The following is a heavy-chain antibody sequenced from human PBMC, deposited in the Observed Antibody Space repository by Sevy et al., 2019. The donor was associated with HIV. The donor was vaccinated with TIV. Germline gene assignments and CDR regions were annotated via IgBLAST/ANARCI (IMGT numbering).Heavy chain of an antibody. J-gene: IGHJ6*02. CDR3: ARAPLYSSSWTLLLYGMDV. Sequence: GGCLRLSCAASGFTFSSYAMHWVRQAPGKGLEWVAVISYDGSNKYYADSVKGRFTISRDNSKNTLYLQMNSLRAEDTAVYYCARAPLYSSSWTLLLYGMDVWGQGTTVTVSS. V-gene: IGHV3-30*01. CDR2: ISYDGSNK. D-gene: IGHD6-13*01. CDR1: GFTFSSYA.